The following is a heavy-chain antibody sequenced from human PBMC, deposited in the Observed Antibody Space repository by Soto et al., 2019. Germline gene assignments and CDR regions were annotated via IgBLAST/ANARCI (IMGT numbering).Heavy chain of an antibody. CDR3: ARGLSIAVAGIVAY. Sequence: QVQLVESGGGVVQPGRSLRLSCAASGFTFSSYGMHWVRQAPGKGLEWAAVIWYDGSNKYYADSVKGRFTISRDNSKNTLYLQMNSLRAEDTAVYYCARGLSIAVAGIVAYWGQGTLVTVSS. J-gene: IGHJ4*02. V-gene: IGHV3-33*01. CDR2: IWYDGSNK. CDR1: GFTFSSYG. D-gene: IGHD6-19*01.